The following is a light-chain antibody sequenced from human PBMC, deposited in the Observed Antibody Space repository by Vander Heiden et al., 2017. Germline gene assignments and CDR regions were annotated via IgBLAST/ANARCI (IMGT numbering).Light chain of an antibody. J-gene: IGLJ2*01. CDR1: VLAKKY. Sequence: SYELPPPSSVSVSPGQTARITCSGDVLAKKYARWFQQRPGQAPVLVIYKDSERPSGIPERFSGSSSGTTVTLTISGAQVEDEADYYCYSAADNNRVFGGGTKLTVL. CDR2: KDS. CDR3: YSAADNNRV. V-gene: IGLV3-27*01.